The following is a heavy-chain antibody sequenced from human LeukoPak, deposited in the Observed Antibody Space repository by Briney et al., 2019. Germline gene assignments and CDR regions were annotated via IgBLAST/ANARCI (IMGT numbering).Heavy chain of an antibody. J-gene: IGHJ4*02. CDR3: ARDFGYCGSTSCQTFDC. Sequence: ASVKVSCKASGYTFTGHYLHWVRQAPGQGLEWMGWINPNSGGTNYAQKFQGRVTMTRDTSINTAYMELSRLRSDDTAVYYCARDFGYCGSTSCQTFDCWGQGTLVTVSS. V-gene: IGHV1-2*02. D-gene: IGHD2-2*03. CDR2: INPNSGGT. CDR1: GYTFTGHY.